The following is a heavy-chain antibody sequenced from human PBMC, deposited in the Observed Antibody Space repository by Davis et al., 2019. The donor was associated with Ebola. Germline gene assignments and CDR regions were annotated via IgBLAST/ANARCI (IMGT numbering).Heavy chain of an antibody. CDR2: IRSKAYGGTT. V-gene: IGHV3-49*03. D-gene: IGHD4-17*01. CDR3: SRGARDGDGYWYFDL. J-gene: IGHJ2*01. Sequence: GESLKISCTASGFTFGDYAMSWFRQAPGKGLEWVGFIRSKAYGGTTEYAASVKGRFTISRDDSKSIAYLQMDSLKTEDTAVYYCSRGARDGDGYWYFDLWGRGTLVTVSS. CDR1: GFTFGDYA.